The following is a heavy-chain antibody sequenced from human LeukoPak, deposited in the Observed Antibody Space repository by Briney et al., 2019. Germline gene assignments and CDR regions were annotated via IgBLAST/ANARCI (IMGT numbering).Heavy chain of an antibody. V-gene: IGHV1-8*03. CDR2: MNPNSGNT. Sequence: ASVKVSCKASGYTFTSYDINWVRQATGQGLEWMGWMNPNSGNTGYAQKFQGRVTITRNTSISTAYMELSSLRSEDTAVYYCARGYYDILTGYYTGRSYNWFDPWGQGTLVTVSS. CDR1: GYTFTSYD. J-gene: IGHJ5*02. D-gene: IGHD3-9*01. CDR3: ARGYYDILTGYYTGRSYNWFDP.